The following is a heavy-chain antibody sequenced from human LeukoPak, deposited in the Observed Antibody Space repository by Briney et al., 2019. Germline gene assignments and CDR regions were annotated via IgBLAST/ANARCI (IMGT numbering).Heavy chain of an antibody. CDR1: GFTFSSHW. Sequence: GGSLRPSCAASGFTFSSHWMHWVRPAPGKGLVWVSPINSDGSGTSYVDSVAGRFTISRDNAKNTLYLQMNSLRAEDTAVYHCARGNYYDSSGPGGYWGQGTLVIVSS. J-gene: IGHJ4*02. CDR2: INSDGSGT. CDR3: ARGNYYDSSGPGGY. V-gene: IGHV3-74*01. D-gene: IGHD3-22*01.